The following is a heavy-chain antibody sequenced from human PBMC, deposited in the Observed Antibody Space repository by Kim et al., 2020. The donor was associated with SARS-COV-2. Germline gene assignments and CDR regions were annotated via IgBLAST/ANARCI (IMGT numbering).Heavy chain of an antibody. V-gene: IGHV4-59*01. CDR1: GGSISSYY. CDR3: ARDRYSSGWPYYYYYGMDV. D-gene: IGHD6-19*01. J-gene: IGHJ6*02. CDR2: IYYSGST. Sequence: SETLSLTCTVSGGSISSYYWSWIRQPPGKGLEWIGYIYYSGSTNYNPSLKSRVTISVDTSKNQFSLKLSSVTAADTAVYYCARDRYSSGWPYYYYYGMDVWGQGTTVTVSS.